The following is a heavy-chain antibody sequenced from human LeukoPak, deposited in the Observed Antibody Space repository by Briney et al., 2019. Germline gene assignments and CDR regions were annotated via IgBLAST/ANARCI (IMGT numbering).Heavy chain of an antibody. D-gene: IGHD6-19*01. Sequence: GASVKVSCKASGYTFTSYAMHWVRQAPGQRLEWMGWINAGNGNTKYSQKFQGRVTITRDTSASTAYMELSSLRSEDMAVYHCASSGSGWYLFGYWGQGTLVTVSS. V-gene: IGHV1-3*01. CDR3: ASSGSGWYLFGY. CDR1: GYTFTSYA. J-gene: IGHJ4*02. CDR2: INAGNGNT.